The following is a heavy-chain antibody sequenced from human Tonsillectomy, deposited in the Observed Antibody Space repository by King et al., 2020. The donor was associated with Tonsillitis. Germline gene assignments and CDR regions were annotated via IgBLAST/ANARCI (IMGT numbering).Heavy chain of an antibody. J-gene: IGHJ1*01. CDR3: VKAPPRVGYLQH. Sequence: VQLVESGGGLVQPGGSLRLSCAASGFTFSSYAMRWVRQAPGGGVEWVSSITDSGAGTYHAKSVRGRFTISRDNSKNILYLQMNSLRVDDTAVYYCVKAPPRVGYLQHWGQGTLVTVSS. D-gene: IGHD2-15*01. CDR2: ITDSGAGT. CDR1: GFTFSSYA. V-gene: IGHV3-23*04.